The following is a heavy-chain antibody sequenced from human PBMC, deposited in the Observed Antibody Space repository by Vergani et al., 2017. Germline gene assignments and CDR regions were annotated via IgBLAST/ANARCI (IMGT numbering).Heavy chain of an antibody. D-gene: IGHD4-23*01. Sequence: QVQLVESGGGLVKPGGSLRLSCAASGFTFSDYYMSWIRQAPGKGLEWIGYIYYSGSTNYNPSLKSRVTISVDTSKNQFSLKLSSVTAADTAVYYCARERSVVTPHWYFDLWGRGTLVTVSS. J-gene: IGHJ2*01. CDR3: ARERSVVTPHWYFDL. V-gene: IGHV4-59*01. CDR2: IYYSGST. CDR1: GFTFSDYY.